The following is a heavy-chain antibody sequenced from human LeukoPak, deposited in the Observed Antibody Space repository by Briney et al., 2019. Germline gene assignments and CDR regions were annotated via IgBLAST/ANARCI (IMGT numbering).Heavy chain of an antibody. CDR1: GGSFSGYY. D-gene: IGHD6-13*01. Sequence: SETLSLTCAVYGGSFSGYYWSWIRQPPGKGLEWIGEINHSGSTNFNPSLKSRVTISVDTSKNQFSLKLSSVTAADTAVYYCAKGIAAAGNPYYYYGMDVWGQGTTATVSS. J-gene: IGHJ6*02. CDR3: AKGIAAAGNPYYYYGMDV. CDR2: INHSGST. V-gene: IGHV4-34*01.